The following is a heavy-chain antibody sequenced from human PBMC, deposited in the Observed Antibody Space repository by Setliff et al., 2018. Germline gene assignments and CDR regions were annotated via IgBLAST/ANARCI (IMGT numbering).Heavy chain of an antibody. J-gene: IGHJ4*02. CDR2: IDYSGST. CDR3: ARVRNTQNGFFDY. V-gene: IGHV4-39*07. CDR1: GGSISSSNYY. Sequence: PSETLSLTCTVSGGSISSSNYYWGWLRQTPGKGLEWIGNIDYSGSTYYNPSLKSRVTISVDTSKNPFSLRLTAVTAADTAIYYCARVRNTQNGFFDYWSQGTLVTVSS. D-gene: IGHD1-1*01.